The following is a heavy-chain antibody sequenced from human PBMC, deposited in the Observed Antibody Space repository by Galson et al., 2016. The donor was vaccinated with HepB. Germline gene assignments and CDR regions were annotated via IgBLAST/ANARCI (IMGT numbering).Heavy chain of an antibody. J-gene: IGHJ4*02. V-gene: IGHV1-3*01. D-gene: IGHD3-16*01. CDR2: INAGNGNT. CDR1: GYTFTSYA. CDR3: ARSRIMITLGGVALGY. Sequence: SVKVSCKASGYTFTSYAMHWVRQAPGQRLEWMGWINAGNGNTKYSQKLQGRVTITRDTSASTAYMELSSLRSEDTAVYYCARSRIMITLGGVALGYWGQGTLVTVSS.